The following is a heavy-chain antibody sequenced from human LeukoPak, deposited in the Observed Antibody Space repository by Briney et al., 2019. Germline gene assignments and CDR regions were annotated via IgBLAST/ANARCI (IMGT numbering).Heavy chain of an antibody. J-gene: IGHJ4*02. D-gene: IGHD3-22*01. V-gene: IGHV1-2*06. CDR1: GYTFTNYY. CDR3: ERPYYDSSALPYDF. Sequence: ASVKVSCKAAGYTFTNYYIHWVRQAPGQGLEWMGRINPNSGDTNYAQQFKGRVTMTRDTSITTAYMELSGLRSDDTAVYLCERPYYDSSALPYDFWGQGTLVTVSS. CDR2: INPNSGDT.